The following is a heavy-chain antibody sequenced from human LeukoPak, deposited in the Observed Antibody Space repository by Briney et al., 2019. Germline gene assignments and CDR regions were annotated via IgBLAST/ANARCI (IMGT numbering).Heavy chain of an antibody. V-gene: IGHV3-33*01. Sequence: GGSLRLSCAAPGFTFSSYGMHWVRQAPGKGLEWVAVIWYDGSNKYYADSVKGRFTISRDNSKNTLYLQMNSLRAEDTAVYYCARARTGTHYFDYWGQGTLVTVSS. CDR3: ARARTGTHYFDY. CDR1: GFTFSSYG. J-gene: IGHJ4*02. CDR2: IWYDGSNK. D-gene: IGHD1/OR15-1a*01.